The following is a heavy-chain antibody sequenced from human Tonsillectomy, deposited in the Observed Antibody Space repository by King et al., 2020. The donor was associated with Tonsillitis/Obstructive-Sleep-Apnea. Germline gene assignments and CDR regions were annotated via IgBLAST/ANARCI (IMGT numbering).Heavy chain of an antibody. CDR3: AKDCSSTSCYGMDV. V-gene: IGHV3-23*01. CDR2: ISGGGGST. J-gene: IGHJ6*02. CDR1: GFTFSSYA. Sequence: VQLQESGGGLVQPGGSLRLSCAASGFTFSSYAMSWVRQAPGKGLEWVSTISGGGGSTYYADSVKGRFTISRDNFKNTLYLQMNSLRVEDTAVYYCAKDCSSTSCYGMDVWGRGTTVIVSS. D-gene: IGHD2-2*01.